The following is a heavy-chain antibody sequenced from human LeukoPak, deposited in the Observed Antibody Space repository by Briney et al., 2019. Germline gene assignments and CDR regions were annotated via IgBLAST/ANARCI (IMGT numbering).Heavy chain of an antibody. J-gene: IGHJ4*02. Sequence: PGGSLRLSCAASGFTFSSYWMHWVRQAPGKGLEWVGRIKSKTDGGTTDYAAPVKGRFTISRDDSENTLSLQMSSLKTDDTAVYYCTRDREVAGPDSWGQGTLVTVSS. CDR2: IKSKTDGGTT. D-gene: IGHD6-19*01. CDR1: GFTFSSYW. CDR3: TRDREVAGPDS. V-gene: IGHV3-15*01.